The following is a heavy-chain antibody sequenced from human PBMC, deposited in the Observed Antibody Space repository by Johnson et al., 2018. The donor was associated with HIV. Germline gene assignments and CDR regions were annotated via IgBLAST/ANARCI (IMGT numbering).Heavy chain of an antibody. CDR2: ISYDGSNK. CDR3: ARRSDYFSHDAFDI. CDR1: GFTFSNYA. Sequence: QVQLVESVGGVVQPGRSQRLSCAASGFTFSNYAMHWVRQAPGKGLEWVAVISYDGSNKYYADSVKGRFTISRDNSKNTLYLQMNSLRVEDTSVYYCARRSDYFSHDAFDIWGQGTMVTVSS. V-gene: IGHV3-30*04. J-gene: IGHJ3*02. D-gene: IGHD3-22*01.